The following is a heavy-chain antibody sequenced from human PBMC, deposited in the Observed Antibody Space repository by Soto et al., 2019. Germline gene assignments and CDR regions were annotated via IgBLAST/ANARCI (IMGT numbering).Heavy chain of an antibody. J-gene: IGHJ4*02. CDR1: GGSISSGGYS. D-gene: IGHD2-15*01. V-gene: IGHV4-30-2*01. CDR2: IYHSGST. Sequence: QLQLQESGSGLVKPSQTLSLTCAVSGGSISSGGYSWSWIRQPPGKGLEWIGYIYHSGSTYYNPSLTSRFTISVDRSKNQFSLKLSSVTAADTALYFCARGQVVAAQHWGQGTLVTVSS. CDR3: ARGQVVAAQH.